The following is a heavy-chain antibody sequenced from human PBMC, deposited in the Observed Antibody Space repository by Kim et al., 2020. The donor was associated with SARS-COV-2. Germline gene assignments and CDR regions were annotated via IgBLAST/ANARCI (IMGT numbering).Heavy chain of an antibody. J-gene: IGHJ4*02. Sequence: TYYSGSLKGRITVSRDNSKNSLYLQMNSLTTEDTALYYCTKDAYNYDFDYWGQGTLVTVSS. D-gene: IGHD5-12*01. CDR3: TKDAYNYDFDY. CDR2: T. V-gene: IGHV3-43*01.